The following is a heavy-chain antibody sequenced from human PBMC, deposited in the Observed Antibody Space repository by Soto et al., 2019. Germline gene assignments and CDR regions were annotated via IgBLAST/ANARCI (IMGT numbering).Heavy chain of an antibody. CDR1: GGTFSSYA. D-gene: IGHD3-22*01. J-gene: IGHJ3*02. V-gene: IGHV1-69*13. CDR3: ASLSRYYDSSGYYFSLAAFDI. Sequence: SVKVSCKASGGTFSSYAISWVRQAPGQRLEWMGGIIPIFGTANYAQKFQGRVTITADESTSTAYMELSSLRSEDTAVYYCASLSRYYDSSGYYFSLAAFDIWGQGTMVTVSS. CDR2: IIPIFGTA.